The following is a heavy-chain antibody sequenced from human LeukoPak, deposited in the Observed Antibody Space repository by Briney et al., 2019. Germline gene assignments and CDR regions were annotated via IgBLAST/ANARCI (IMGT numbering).Heavy chain of an antibody. V-gene: IGHV3-48*03. D-gene: IGHD3-16*01. CDR1: GFTFSSYA. CDR3: ARDTYDYVWGSPDAFDI. CDR2: ISSSGSTI. J-gene: IGHJ3*02. Sequence: PGGSLRLSCAASGFTFSSYAMHWVRQAPGKGLEWVSYISSSGSTIYYADSVKGRFTISRDNAKNSLYLQMNSLRAEDTAVYYCARDTYDYVWGSPDAFDIWGQGTMVTVSS.